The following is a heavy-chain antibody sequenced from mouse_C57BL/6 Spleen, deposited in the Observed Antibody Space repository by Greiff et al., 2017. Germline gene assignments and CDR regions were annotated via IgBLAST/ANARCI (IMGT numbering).Heavy chain of an antibody. CDR2: ISDGGSYT. J-gene: IGHJ4*01. V-gene: IGHV5-4*01. CDR3: ARDRSNYGYYYAMDY. CDR1: GFTFSSYA. Sequence: EVKLMESGGGLVKPGGSLKLSCAASGFTFSSYAMSWVRQTPEKRLEWVATISDGGSYTYYPDNVKGRFTISRDNAKNNLYLQMSHLKSEDTAMYYCARDRSNYGYYYAMDYWGQGTSVTVSS. D-gene: IGHD2-5*01.